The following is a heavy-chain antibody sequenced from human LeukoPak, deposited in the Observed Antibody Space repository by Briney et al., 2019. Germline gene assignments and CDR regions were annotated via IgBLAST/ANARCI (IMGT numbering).Heavy chain of an antibody. Sequence: ASVKVSCKASGYTFTSYDINWVRQATGQGLEWMGWMNPNSGNTGYAQKFQGRVTMTRNTSISTAYMELSSLRSDDTAVYYCARDGSRSYWAYYNWFDPWGQGTLVTVSS. CDR2: MNPNSGNT. J-gene: IGHJ5*02. CDR3: ARDGSRSYWAYYNWFDP. CDR1: GYTFTSYD. D-gene: IGHD3-10*01. V-gene: IGHV1-8*01.